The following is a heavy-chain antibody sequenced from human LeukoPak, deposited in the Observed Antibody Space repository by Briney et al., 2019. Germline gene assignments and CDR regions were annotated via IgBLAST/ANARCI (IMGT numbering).Heavy chain of an antibody. CDR3: ARDRGYYDSTDY. D-gene: IGHD3-22*01. CDR1: GYPLTDYY. Sequence: VKLSXDVSGYPLTDYYMHWMRQPPAQGLEGMGRINPNSGCTKYAEKFQDRFRMTSDTSISTAYMELSRLKSDDTAVYYCARDRGYYDSTDYWGQGTLLTVSP. V-gene: IGHV1-2*06. CDR2: INPNSGCT. J-gene: IGHJ4*02.